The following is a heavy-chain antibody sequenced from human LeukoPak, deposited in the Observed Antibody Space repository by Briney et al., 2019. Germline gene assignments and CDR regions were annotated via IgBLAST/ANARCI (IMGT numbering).Heavy chain of an antibody. CDR3: ATFPPIGRSFSFDI. Sequence: GGSLRLSCAASGFTVSSNYMSWVRQAPGKGLEWVSVIYSGDSKYYADSVKGRFIISRDNSKNTLYLQMNSLTVEDTAIYYCATFPPIGRSFSFDIWGQGTMVTVSS. J-gene: IGHJ3*02. CDR2: IYSGDSK. D-gene: IGHD1-26*01. CDR1: GFTVSSNY. V-gene: IGHV3-53*01.